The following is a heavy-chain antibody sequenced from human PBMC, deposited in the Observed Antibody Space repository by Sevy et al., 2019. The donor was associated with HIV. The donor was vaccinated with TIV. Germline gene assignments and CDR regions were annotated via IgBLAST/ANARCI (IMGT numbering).Heavy chain of an antibody. J-gene: IGHJ3*02. Sequence: SGPTLVKPTQTLTLTCTFSGFSLSTSGVGVGWIRQPPGKALEWLALIYWDDDKRYSPSLKSRLTITKDTSKNQVVLTMTNMDPVDTATYYCAHGRITMIMWNAFDIWGQGTMVTVSS. CDR1: GFSLSTSGVG. CDR2: IYWDDDK. D-gene: IGHD3-22*01. V-gene: IGHV2-5*02. CDR3: AHGRITMIMWNAFDI.